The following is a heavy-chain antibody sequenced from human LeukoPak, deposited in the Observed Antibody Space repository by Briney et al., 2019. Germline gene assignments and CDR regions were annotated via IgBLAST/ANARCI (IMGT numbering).Heavy chain of an antibody. CDR2: TRNKANSYTT. D-gene: IGHD1-26*01. CDR1: GFTFSDHY. Sequence: GGSLRLSCAASGFTFSDHYMDWVRQAPGKGLEWVGRTRNKANSYTTEYAASVKGRFTISRDDSNNSLYPQMNSLKTDDTAVYYCARSGRSGSYYSDFDYWGQGTLVTVSS. J-gene: IGHJ4*02. V-gene: IGHV3-72*01. CDR3: ARSGRSGSYYSDFDY.